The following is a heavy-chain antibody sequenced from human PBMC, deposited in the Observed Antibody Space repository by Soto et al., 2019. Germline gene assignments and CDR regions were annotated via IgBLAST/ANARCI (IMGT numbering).Heavy chain of an antibody. D-gene: IGHD1-26*01. CDR2: INQDGSEK. J-gene: IGHJ4*02. Sequence: EVPLVESGGGLVQTGGSLRLSCAIFESTVSRDWMNWVRQAPGKGLEWVAHINQDGSEKYYVDSVKGRFTISRDNAKKSLYLQMKSLSPGDAAMYYCSGGVGDAFWGQGTLVTVSS. CDR1: ESTVSRDW. CDR3: SGGVGDAF. V-gene: IGHV3-7*04.